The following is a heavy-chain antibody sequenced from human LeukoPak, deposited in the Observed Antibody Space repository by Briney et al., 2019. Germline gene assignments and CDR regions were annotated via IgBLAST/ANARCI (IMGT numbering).Heavy chain of an antibody. Sequence: SETLSLTCTVSGGSISSSSYYWGWIRQPPGKGLEWIGWIYYSGSTYYNPSLKSRVTISVDTSKNQFSLKLSSVTAADTAVYYCARLFARGWFGEFYFDYWGQGTLVTVSS. CDR1: GGSISSSSYY. CDR2: IYYSGST. V-gene: IGHV4-39*01. CDR3: ARLFARGWFGEFYFDY. J-gene: IGHJ4*02. D-gene: IGHD3-10*01.